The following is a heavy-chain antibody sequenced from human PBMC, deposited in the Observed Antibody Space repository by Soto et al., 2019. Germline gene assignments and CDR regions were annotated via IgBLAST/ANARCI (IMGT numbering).Heavy chain of an antibody. J-gene: IGHJ4*02. CDR3: ARIPRYSFPTSDDLDS. CDR2: ITPIYPTT. V-gene: IGHV1-69*15. Sequence: QVQLVQSGAEVRKPGSSVQVSCKASGGTFYTYTFSWVLQAPGQGLEWMGSITPIYPTTNYAEKFQGRLTVTADGSTSTAYMELSSLTSDDTAVYYCARIPRYSFPTSDDLDSWGQGTLVTVSS. CDR1: GGTFYTYT. D-gene: IGHD5-18*01.